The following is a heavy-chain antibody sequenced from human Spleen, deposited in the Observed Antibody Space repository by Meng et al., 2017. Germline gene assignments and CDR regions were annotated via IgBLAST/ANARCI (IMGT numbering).Heavy chain of an antibody. CDR1: GGSFSGYS. J-gene: IGHJ5*02. V-gene: IGHV4-34*01. CDR3: ARLWTVTSYSADWFDP. D-gene: IGHD4-17*01. CDR2: ISHSGST. Sequence: QVQLQQRAAGLLKPSETLSLTCDVYGGSFSGYSWSWIRQPPGKGLEWIGEISHSGSTNYSPSLKNRVTISLDTSKNQFSLKLRSVTAADTAVYYCARLWTVTSYSADWFDPWGQGTLVTVSS.